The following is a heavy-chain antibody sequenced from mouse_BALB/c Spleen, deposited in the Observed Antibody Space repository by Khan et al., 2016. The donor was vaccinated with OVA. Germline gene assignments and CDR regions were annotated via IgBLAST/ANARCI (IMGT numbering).Heavy chain of an antibody. J-gene: IGHJ3*01. CDR1: GFNIKDYY. Sequence: EVQLQESGAEIVRPGALVKVSCKGYGFNIKDYYIHWVKQRPEQGLEWIGWIDPENGETVYDPKFQDKATITADTSSNTAYLQLSSLTSEDTAVYYCARSGYFAWFAYWGQGTLVTVSA. V-gene: IGHV14-1*02. CDR2: IDPENGET. CDR3: ARSGYFAWFAY.